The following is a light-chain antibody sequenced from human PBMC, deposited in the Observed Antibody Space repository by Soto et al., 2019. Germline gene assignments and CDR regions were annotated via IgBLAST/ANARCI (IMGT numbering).Light chain of an antibody. CDR2: GAS. V-gene: IGKV3-20*01. Sequence: EIVLTQAPDPLSLSPGVRATLSCRARQSVTTRLAWYQQNPGQPPRLLISGASVRASGVPVRITGSGSGTDFTLTISRLEHEDFALYYCQQYGGSPITFGLGTRLDVK. J-gene: IGKJ5*01. CDR3: QQYGGSPIT. CDR1: QSVTTR.